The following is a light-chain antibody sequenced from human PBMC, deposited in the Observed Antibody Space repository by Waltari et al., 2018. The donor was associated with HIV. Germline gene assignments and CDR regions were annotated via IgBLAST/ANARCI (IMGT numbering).Light chain of an antibody. CDR1: QNLFYRSTDRNY. CDR3: QQYYSLPLT. V-gene: IGKV4-1*01. CDR2: WAS. J-gene: IGKJ3*01. Sequence: DIVITQFSDPPAVFLGEKATITLKARQNLFYRSTDRNYLAWFQKKPGQPPKLLIYWASIRESGVPERFSGSGSMTDFTLTISSLQAEDVAVYYCQQYYSLPLTFGPGTKVDIK.